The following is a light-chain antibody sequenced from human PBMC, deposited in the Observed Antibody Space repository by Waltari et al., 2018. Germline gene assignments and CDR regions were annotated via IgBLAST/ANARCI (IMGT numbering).Light chain of an antibody. CDR1: NSNIGSQV. Sequence: QSALTQPPSASGTPGQTVTIFCSGGNSNIGSQVVNWYQQVPGTAPKLLIYSNTYRPSGVPDRFSGSKSGTSASLAISGIQSDDEGDYYCATWDDRLTGVVFGGGTQVTVL. J-gene: IGLJ2*01. CDR3: ATWDDRLTGVV. V-gene: IGLV1-44*01. CDR2: SNT.